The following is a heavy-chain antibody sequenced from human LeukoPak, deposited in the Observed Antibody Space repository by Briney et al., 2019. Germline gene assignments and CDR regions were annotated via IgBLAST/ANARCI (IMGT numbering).Heavy chain of an antibody. D-gene: IGHD1-26*01. CDR3: ARRVGHTFDY. CDR2: ISGSDGST. J-gene: IGHJ4*02. V-gene: IGHV3-23*01. CDR1: GFTFSNYG. Sequence: GGSLRLSCAVSGFTFSNYGMSWVRRAPGTGLEWVSSISGSDGSTSHADSVKGRFTISRDNSKNTLYLRMNSLRVEDTAVYYCARRVGHTFDYWGQGALVTVSS.